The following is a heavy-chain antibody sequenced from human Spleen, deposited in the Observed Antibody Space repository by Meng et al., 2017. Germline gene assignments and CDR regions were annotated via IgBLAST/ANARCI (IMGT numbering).Heavy chain of an antibody. V-gene: IGHV3-33*01. CDR2: IWHDGGKK. D-gene: IGHD3-10*01. CDR1: GYIFSSRG. Sequence: GGSLRLSCVGSGYIFSSRGMHWVRQAPGKGLEWVAVIWHDGGKKLYADSVRGRFTISRDDSKNTLYLQMNSLRVEDTAVYFCATGVGVTNYLLDFWGRGVLVTVSS. J-gene: IGHJ4*02. CDR3: ATGVGVTNYLLDF.